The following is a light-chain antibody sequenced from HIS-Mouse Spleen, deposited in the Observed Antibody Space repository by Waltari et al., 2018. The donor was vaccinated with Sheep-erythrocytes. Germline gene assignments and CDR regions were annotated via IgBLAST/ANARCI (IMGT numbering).Light chain of an antibody. V-gene: IGLV2-11*01. CDR2: DVS. CDR1: SSDVVGYNY. J-gene: IGLJ1*01. CDR3: CSYAGSYNHV. Sequence: QSSRSQPRSVSGSPGPSVTISCTGTSSDVVGYNYVSWYQQHPGKAPKLMIYDVSKRPSGVPDRFSGSKSGNTASLTISGLQAEDEADYYCCSYAGSYNHVFATGTKVTVL.